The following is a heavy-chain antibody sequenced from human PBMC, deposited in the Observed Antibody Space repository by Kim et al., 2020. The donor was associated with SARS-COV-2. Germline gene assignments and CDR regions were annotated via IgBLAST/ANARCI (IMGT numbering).Heavy chain of an antibody. J-gene: IGHJ4*02. CDR3: ARGDYYGSGSYIY. V-gene: IGHV4-59*09. Sequence: SHPSLKNRITISVDTSKNQSSLKLSSLTAADTAVYYCARGDYYGSGSYIYWGQGTLVTVSS. D-gene: IGHD3-10*01.